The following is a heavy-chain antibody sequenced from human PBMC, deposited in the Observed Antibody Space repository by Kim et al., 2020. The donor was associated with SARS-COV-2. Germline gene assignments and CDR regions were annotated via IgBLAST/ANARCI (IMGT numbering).Heavy chain of an antibody. Sequence: GGSLRLSCAASGFTFSSYAMHWVRQAPGKGLEWVAVISYDGSNKYYADSVKGRFTISRDNSKNTLYLQMNSLRAEDTAVYYCARDRRRGGYCSSTSCYKWSWFDPWGQGTLVTVSS. CDR3: ARDRRRGGYCSSTSCYKWSWFDP. CDR2: ISYDGSNK. CDR1: GFTFSSYA. J-gene: IGHJ5*02. D-gene: IGHD2-2*02. V-gene: IGHV3-30-3*01.